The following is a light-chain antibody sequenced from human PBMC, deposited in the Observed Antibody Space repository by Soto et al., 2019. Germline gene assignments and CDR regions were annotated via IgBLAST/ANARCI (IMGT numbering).Light chain of an antibody. CDR1: SSDVGSYNL. Sequence: QSVLTQPASVSGSPGQSITISCTGTSSDVGSYNLVSWYQQHPGKAPKLMIYEGCKRPSGVSNRFSGSKSGNTASLTISGLQAEDEADYYCCSYAGSSTPVVFGGGTKLTVL. V-gene: IGLV2-23*01. CDR3: CSYAGSSTPVV. CDR2: EGC. J-gene: IGLJ2*01.